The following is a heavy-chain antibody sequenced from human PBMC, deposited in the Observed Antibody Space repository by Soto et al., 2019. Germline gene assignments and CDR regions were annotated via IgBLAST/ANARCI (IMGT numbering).Heavy chain of an antibody. Sequence: PSETLSLTCAVYGGSFSGYYWSWIRQPPGKGLEWIGEINHSGSTNYNPSLKSRVTISVDTSTSTAYMELSSLRSEDTAVYYCAVAAVGQWLAQVHYWGQGTLVTVSS. V-gene: IGHV4-34*01. D-gene: IGHD6-19*01. CDR3: AVAAVGQWLAQVHY. J-gene: IGHJ4*02. CDR1: GGSFSGYY. CDR2: INHSGST.